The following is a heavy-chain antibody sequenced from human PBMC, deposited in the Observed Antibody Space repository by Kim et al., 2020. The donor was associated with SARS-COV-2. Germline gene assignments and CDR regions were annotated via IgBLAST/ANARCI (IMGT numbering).Heavy chain of an antibody. V-gene: IGHV3-33*05. J-gene: IGHJ4*02. Sequence: GGSLRLSCAASGFTFSSYGMHWVRQAPGKGLEWVAVISYDGSNTYYADSVKGRFTISRDNSKNTLYLQMNSLRAEDTAVYYCARDKFSGGYYSLFDYWGQGTLGTVSS. CDR3: ARDKFSGGYYSLFDY. CDR1: GFTFSSYG. D-gene: IGHD1-26*01. CDR2: ISYDGSNT.